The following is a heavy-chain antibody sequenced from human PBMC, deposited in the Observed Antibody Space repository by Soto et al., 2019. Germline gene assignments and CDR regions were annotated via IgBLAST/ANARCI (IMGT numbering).Heavy chain of an antibody. CDR1: GFTFNTAC. V-gene: IGHV3-15*07. Sequence: PGXALGLACSASGFTFNTACMNWVHQTPGKGLGRVSPIKVKINGGTIDYTAPVKGGFTISRDDSKNTLYLEMNSLNTEDTAVYYCTADLPDWGAYAFDYWGRGILVTVSS. J-gene: IGHJ4*02. CDR2: IKVKINGGTI. D-gene: IGHD3-16*01. CDR3: TADLPDWGAYAFDY.